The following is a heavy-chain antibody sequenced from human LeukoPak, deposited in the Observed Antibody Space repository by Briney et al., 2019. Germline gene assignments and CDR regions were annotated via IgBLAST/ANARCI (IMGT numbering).Heavy chain of an antibody. D-gene: IGHD6-13*01. CDR1: GYTFTSYA. CDR3: AREGRAAAGYFDY. J-gene: IGHJ4*02. CDR2: INAGNSNT. V-gene: IGHV1-3*01. Sequence: ASVKVSCKASGYTFTSYAMHWVRQAPGQRLEWMGWINAGNSNTKYSQKFQGRVTITRDTSASTAYMELSSLRSEDTAVYYCAREGRAAAGYFDYWGQGTLVTVSS.